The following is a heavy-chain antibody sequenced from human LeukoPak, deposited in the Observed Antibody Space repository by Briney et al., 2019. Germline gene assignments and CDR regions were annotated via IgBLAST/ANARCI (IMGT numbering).Heavy chain of an antibody. CDR2: IYYSGTT. Sequence: SETLPLTCTVSGGSISSDNYYWGWIRQPPGKGLEWIGSIYYSGTTYYNPSLKSRVTISVDTSKNQFSLKLSSVTAADTAVYYCARHEAWFGEFLYYFDYWGQGTLVTVSS. CDR1: GGSISSDNYY. J-gene: IGHJ4*02. V-gene: IGHV4-39*01. CDR3: ARHEAWFGEFLYYFDY. D-gene: IGHD3-10*01.